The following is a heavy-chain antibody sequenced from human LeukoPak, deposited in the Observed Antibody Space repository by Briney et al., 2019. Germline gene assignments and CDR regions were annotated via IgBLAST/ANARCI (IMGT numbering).Heavy chain of an antibody. Sequence: SETLSLTCAVSGGSISSGGYSWGWIRQPPGKGLEWIGYIYHSGSTYYNPSLKSRVTISVNRSKNPCSLKLSSVTAADTAVYYCARGRMYCSGGSCYSCWFDPWGQGTLVTVSS. CDR1: GGSISSGGYS. V-gene: IGHV4-30-2*01. CDR3: ARGRMYCSGGSCYSCWFDP. D-gene: IGHD2-15*01. J-gene: IGHJ5*02. CDR2: IYHSGST.